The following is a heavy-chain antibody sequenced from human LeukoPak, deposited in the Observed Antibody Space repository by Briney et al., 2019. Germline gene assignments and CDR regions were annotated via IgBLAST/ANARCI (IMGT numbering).Heavy chain of an antibody. J-gene: IGHJ4*02. D-gene: IGHD5-24*01. CDR3: ARGRDGYNLVTSFDY. CDR2: IIPIFGTA. CDR1: GGTFSSYA. V-gene: IGHV1-69*13. Sequence: GASVKVSCKASGGTFSSYAISWVRQAPGQGLEWMGGIIPIFGTANYAQKFQGRVTITADESTSTAYMELSSLRSEDTAVYYCARGRDGYNLVTSFDYWGQGTLVTVSS.